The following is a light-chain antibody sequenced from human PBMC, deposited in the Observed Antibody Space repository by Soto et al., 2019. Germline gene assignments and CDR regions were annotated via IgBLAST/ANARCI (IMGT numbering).Light chain of an antibody. CDR1: QTISNY. CDR3: QQTYKTPLT. Sequence: DIPMTQSPSSLSASVGDKVTITCRASQTISNYLSWYHQKPGKAPKLLIYLVSSLSSGVPSRFSGSGSGTDFTLTISSLQPEDFATYYCQQTYKTPLTFGQGTQVEIK. J-gene: IGKJ1*01. V-gene: IGKV1-39*01. CDR2: LVS.